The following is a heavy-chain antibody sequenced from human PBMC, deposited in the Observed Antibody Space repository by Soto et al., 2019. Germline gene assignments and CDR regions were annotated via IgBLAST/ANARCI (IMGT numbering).Heavy chain of an antibody. J-gene: IGHJ4*02. Sequence: SETLSLTCAVYGGSFSGYYWSWIRQPPGEGLEWIGEIGHGGGTIYNPSLETRVTISEDSSNNQFSLKVNSVTAADTAVYYCARHGGYYFDYWGQGAPVTVSS. CDR1: GGSFSGYY. V-gene: IGHV4-34*01. CDR2: IGHGGGT. D-gene: IGHD3-16*01. CDR3: ARHGGYYFDY.